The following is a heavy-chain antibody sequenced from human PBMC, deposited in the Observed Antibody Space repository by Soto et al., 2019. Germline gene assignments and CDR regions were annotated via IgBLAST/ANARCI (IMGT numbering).Heavy chain of an antibody. Sequence: GGSLRLSCASSGFIFINYAMTWVRQTPGKGLEWVAVISYGGSTTYYADSVKGRFTISRDNSKNTLYLQMNSLRAEDTAVYYCAKDRGTMVRGVTVLAFDIWGQGTMVTVSS. D-gene: IGHD3-10*01. V-gene: IGHV3-23*01. CDR3: AKDRGTMVRGVTVLAFDI. CDR1: GFIFINYA. CDR2: ISYGGSTT. J-gene: IGHJ3*02.